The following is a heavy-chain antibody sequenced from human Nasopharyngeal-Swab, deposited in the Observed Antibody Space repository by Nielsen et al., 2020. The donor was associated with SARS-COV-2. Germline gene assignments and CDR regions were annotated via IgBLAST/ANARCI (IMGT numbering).Heavy chain of an antibody. J-gene: IGHJ4*02. CDR3: ARVEEYYYGSGSLSDN. D-gene: IGHD3-10*01. V-gene: IGHV3-21*01. CDR2: ISSSGSHK. Sequence: VRQAPGKGLEWVSFISSSGSHKYYADSMKGRFTISRDNAKSSLYLQLSSLRAEDTAVYYCARVEEYYYGSGSLSDNWGQGTLVT.